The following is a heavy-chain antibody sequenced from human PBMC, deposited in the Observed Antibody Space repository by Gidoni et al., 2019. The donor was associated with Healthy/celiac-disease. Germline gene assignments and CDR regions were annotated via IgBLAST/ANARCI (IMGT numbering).Heavy chain of an antibody. CDR3: AKEYDSSGYYRDRDDAFDI. CDR1: GFTFSSYA. Sequence: EVQLLESGGGLVQPGGSLRLSCAASGFTFSSYAMCWVRQAPGKGLEWVSAISGSGGSTYYADSVKGRFTISRDNSKNTLYLQMNSLRAEDTAVYYCAKEYDSSGYYRDRDDAFDIWGQGTMVTVSS. D-gene: IGHD3-22*01. J-gene: IGHJ3*02. CDR2: ISGSGGST. V-gene: IGHV3-23*01.